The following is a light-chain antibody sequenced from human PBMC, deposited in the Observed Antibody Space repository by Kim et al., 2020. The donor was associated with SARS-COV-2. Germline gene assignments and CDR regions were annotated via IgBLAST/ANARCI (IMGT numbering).Light chain of an antibody. J-gene: IGLJ1*01. V-gene: IGLV2-14*04. CDR1: SSDVGAYKY. Sequence: GQSITISGTGTSSDVGAYKYVSWYQQHPGKAPELMIFDVSERPSGISNRFSGSKSGNTASLSISGLQAEDEADYYCSSYARSRSYVFGTGTKVTVL. CDR2: DVS. CDR3: SSYARSRSYV.